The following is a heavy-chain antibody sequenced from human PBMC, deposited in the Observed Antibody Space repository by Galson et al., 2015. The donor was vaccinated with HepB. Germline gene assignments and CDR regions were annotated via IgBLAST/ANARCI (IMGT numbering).Heavy chain of an antibody. CDR2: IWYDGSNK. Sequence: SLRLSCAASGFTFCNYGMHWVRQAPGKGLEWVAVIWYDGSNKYYADSVKGRFTISRDNSKNTLYLQMNSLRAEDTAVYYCASSSPGASGSYFHYYYGMDVWGQGTTVTVSS. J-gene: IGHJ6*02. D-gene: IGHD1-26*01. CDR1: GFTFCNYG. V-gene: IGHV3-33*01. CDR3: ASSSPGASGSYFHYYYGMDV.